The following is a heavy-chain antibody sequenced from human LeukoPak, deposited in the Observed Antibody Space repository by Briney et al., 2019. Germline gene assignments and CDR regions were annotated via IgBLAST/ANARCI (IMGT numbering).Heavy chain of an antibody. D-gene: IGHD1-26*01. CDR2: ISSNGGDI. CDR1: GFDFGVHY. V-gene: IGHV3-11*01. J-gene: IGHJ4*02. Sequence: PGGSLRLSCAASGFDFGVHYMSWLRQAPGKRPEWISYISSNGGDIAYADSVKGRFTISRDNAKSTLHLQMNSLRVEDTAVYHCVRHSGGAGGQWGQGTLIAVSS. CDR3: VRHSGGAGGQ.